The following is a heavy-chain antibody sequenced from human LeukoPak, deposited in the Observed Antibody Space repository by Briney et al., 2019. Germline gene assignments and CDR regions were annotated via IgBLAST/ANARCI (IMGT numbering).Heavy chain of an antibody. D-gene: IGHD3-22*01. CDR3: ARDSHYDSSGYYYYYYMDV. CDR2: ISWNSGSI. J-gene: IGHJ6*03. Sequence: QAGGSLRLSCAASGFTFDDYAMHWVRQAPGKGLEWVSGISWNSGSIGYADSVKGRFTISRDNAKNSLYLQMNSLRAEDTAVYYCARDSHYDSSGYYYYYYMDVWGKGTTVTVSS. V-gene: IGHV3-9*01. CDR1: GFTFDDYA.